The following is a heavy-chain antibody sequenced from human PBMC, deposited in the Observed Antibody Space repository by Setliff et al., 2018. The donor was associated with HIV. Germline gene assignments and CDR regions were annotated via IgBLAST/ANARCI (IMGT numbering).Heavy chain of an antibody. CDR2: MNEDGGER. J-gene: IGHJ4*02. D-gene: IGHD1-20*01. Sequence: GGSLRLSCVVSGFSFEKFWMNWVRQAPGKGLEWVANMNEDGGERYYVDSVKGRFSISKDNAKNSLYLQMTSLRAEDSAVYYCAKDVRRISESTGFDYWGQGTLVTVSS. CDR3: AKDVRRISESTGFDY. V-gene: IGHV3-7*01. CDR1: GFSFEKFW.